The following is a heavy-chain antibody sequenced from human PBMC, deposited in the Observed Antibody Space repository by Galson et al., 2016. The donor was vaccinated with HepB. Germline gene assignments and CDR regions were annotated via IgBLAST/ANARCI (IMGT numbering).Heavy chain of an antibody. CDR1: GFTFSSHA. CDR3: AKDYRPYYYGSGRSPFDY. J-gene: IGHJ4*02. V-gene: IGHV3-23*01. CDR2: ISGSGGST. D-gene: IGHD3-10*01. Sequence: SLRLSCAASGFTFSSHAMSWVRQAPGKGLEWVSAISGSGGSTYYADSVKGRLTISRDNSKNTLYLQMNSLRAEDTAVYYCAKDYRPYYYGSGRSPFDYWGQGTLVTVSS.